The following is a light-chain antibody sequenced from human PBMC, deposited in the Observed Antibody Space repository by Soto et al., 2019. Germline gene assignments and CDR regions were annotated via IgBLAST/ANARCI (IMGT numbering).Light chain of an antibody. J-gene: IGLJ2*01. CDR3: AAWDDSRYGVV. CDR2: SSN. V-gene: IGLV1-44*01. CDR1: SSNIGSNS. Sequence: QSVLTQPPSASGTPGQRVTIACSGSSSNIGSNSVNWYRHLPGTAPKLLIYSSNQRPSGVPDRFSGSKSGTSASLAISGLQSGDEPDYYCAAWDDSRYGVVFGGGTKVTVL.